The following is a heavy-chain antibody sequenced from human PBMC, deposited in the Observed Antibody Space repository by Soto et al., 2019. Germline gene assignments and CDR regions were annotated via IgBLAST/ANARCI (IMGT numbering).Heavy chain of an antibody. CDR1: GGTFSSYS. J-gene: IGHJ4*02. CDR3: AREDVIQYYFDY. Sequence: SVKVSCKASGGTFSSYSISWVRQAPGQGLEWMGGIIPIFGTANYAQKFQGRVTITADESTSTAYMELSSLRSEDTAVYYCAREDVIQYYFDYWGQGTLVTVSS. D-gene: IGHD4-4*01. CDR2: IIPIFGTA. V-gene: IGHV1-69*13.